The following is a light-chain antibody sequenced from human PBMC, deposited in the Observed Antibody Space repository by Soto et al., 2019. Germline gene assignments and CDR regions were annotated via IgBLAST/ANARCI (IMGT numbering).Light chain of an antibody. V-gene: IGLV2-11*01. CDR2: DVN. CDR3: CSYAVTYIG. Sequence: QSALTQPRSVSGSPGQSVTISCTGTSTDVGGDPYVSWYQQYPGRVPKLMIHDVNRRPSGVPDRFSGSKSGNTAPLTISGLQAEDEDEYYCCSYAVTYIGFGTGTQLTGL. CDR1: STDVGGDPY. J-gene: IGLJ1*01.